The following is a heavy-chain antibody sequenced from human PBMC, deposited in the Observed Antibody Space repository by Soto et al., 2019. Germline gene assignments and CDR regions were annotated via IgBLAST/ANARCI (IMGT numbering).Heavy chain of an antibody. CDR1: GGSISRYY. CDR2: IYYSGSH. D-gene: IGHD5-12*01. J-gene: IGHJ4*02. Sequence: SENLSVTCAVCGGSISRYYWSGIWQPPGKGLEWIWYIYYSGSHNYNPSLKSRVTISVDTSKNQFYLKLSSVTAADTAAYYCARGESRSGYDPDLDDWGQGTLVTVS. V-gene: IGHV4-59*01. CDR3: ARGESRSGYDPDLDD.